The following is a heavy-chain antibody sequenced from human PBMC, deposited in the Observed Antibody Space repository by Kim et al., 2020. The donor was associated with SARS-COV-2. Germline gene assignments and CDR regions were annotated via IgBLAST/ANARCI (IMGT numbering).Heavy chain of an antibody. CDR2: ISSSSSYI. CDR3: ARDIAAAQLGVDY. Sequence: GGSLRLSCAASGFTFSSYSMNWVRQAPGKGLEWVSSISSSSSYIYYADSVKGRFTISRDNAKNSLYLQMNSLRAEDTAVYYCARDIAAAQLGVDYWGQGTLVTVSS. J-gene: IGHJ4*02. D-gene: IGHD6-13*01. CDR1: GFTFSSYS. V-gene: IGHV3-21*01.